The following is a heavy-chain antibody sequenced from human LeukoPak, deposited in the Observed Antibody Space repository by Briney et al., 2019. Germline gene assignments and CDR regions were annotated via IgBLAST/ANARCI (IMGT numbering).Heavy chain of an antibody. CDR2: IKQDGSVE. CDR3: ARWAGVTDY. V-gene: IGHV3-7*01. D-gene: IGHD5-18*01. Sequence: GGSLRLPCAASGFTFSSYGMSWVRQAPGKGPEWVANIKQDGSVEHYLDSVKGRFTISRDNAKNSLILQMNSLRAEDTAVYYCARWAGVTDYWGQGTLVAVSS. J-gene: IGHJ4*02. CDR1: GFTFSSYG.